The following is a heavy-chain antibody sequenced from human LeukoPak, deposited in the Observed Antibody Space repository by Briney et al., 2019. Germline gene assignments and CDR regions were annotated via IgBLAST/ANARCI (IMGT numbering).Heavy chain of an antibody. CDR2: ISTYNGNT. V-gene: IGHV1-18*01. CDR1: GYTFTNYD. CDR3: AKIAYGANFFDY. Sequence: ASVKDCPKPSGYTFTNYDINRVRQAPGQGLEWMGWISTYNGNTNYAQKLQGRVTMTTDTSTSTVYMELGSLRSDDTAVYYCAKIAYGANFFDYWGQGTLVTVSS. D-gene: IGHD4/OR15-4a*01. J-gene: IGHJ4*02.